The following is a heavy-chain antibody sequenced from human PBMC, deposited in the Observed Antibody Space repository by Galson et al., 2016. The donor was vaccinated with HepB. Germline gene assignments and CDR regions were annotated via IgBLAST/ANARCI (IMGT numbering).Heavy chain of an antibody. CDR2: ISGSASRT. Sequence: SLRLSCAASGFTFSSFAMSWVRQAPGKGLEWVAAISGSASRTYSAGSVKGRFTISRDNSRNTLYLLMNSLRAEDTAIYYCAKDQRYMENSGWYDFDFWGQGSLVIVSS. J-gene: IGHJ4*02. D-gene: IGHD6-19*01. V-gene: IGHV3-23*01. CDR3: AKDQRYMENSGWYDFDF. CDR1: GFTFSSFA.